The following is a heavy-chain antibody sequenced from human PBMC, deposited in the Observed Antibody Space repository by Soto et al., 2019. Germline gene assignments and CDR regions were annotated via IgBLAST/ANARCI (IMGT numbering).Heavy chain of an antibody. CDR2: ISYDGSNK. V-gene: IGHV3-30-3*01. D-gene: IGHD2-21*02. CDR3: ARVRTVVTSDDAFDI. CDR1: GFTFSSYA. Sequence: QVQLVESGGGVVQPGRSLRLSCAASGFTFSSYAMHWVRQAPGKGLEWVAVISYDGSNKYYADSVKGRFTISRDNSKNTLYLQMNSLRAEDTAVYYCARVRTVVTSDDAFDIWGQGTMVTVSS. J-gene: IGHJ3*02.